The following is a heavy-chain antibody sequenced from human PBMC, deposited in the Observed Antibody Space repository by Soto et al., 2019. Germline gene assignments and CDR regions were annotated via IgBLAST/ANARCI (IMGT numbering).Heavy chain of an antibody. J-gene: IGHJ6*02. CDR3: AKGRGGAAPGRLYFYYGMDV. Sequence: EVQLLESGGGLVQPGGSLRLSCAASGFIFSNYAMCWVRQAPGKGLECVSTISGSGGSTYYADSVMGRFTVSRDNSKNTLYLQMNSLRAGDTAVYYCAKGRGGAAPGRLYFYYGMDVWGQGTTVTVSS. D-gene: IGHD6-13*01. CDR1: GFIFSNYA. CDR2: ISGSGGST. V-gene: IGHV3-23*01.